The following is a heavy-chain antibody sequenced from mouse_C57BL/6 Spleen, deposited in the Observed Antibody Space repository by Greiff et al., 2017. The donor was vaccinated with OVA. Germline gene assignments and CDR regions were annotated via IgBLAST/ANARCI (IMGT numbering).Heavy chain of an antibody. CDR2: ISDGGSYT. CDR3: ARDRGDYEGFAY. CDR1: GFTFSSYA. Sequence: VQLKESGGGLVKPGGSLKLSCAASGFTFSSYAMSWVRQTPEKRLEWVATISDGGSYTYYPDNVKGRFTISRDNAKNNLYLQMSHLKSEDTAMYYCARDRGDYEGFAYWGQGTLVTVSA. J-gene: IGHJ3*01. V-gene: IGHV5-4*01. D-gene: IGHD2-4*01.